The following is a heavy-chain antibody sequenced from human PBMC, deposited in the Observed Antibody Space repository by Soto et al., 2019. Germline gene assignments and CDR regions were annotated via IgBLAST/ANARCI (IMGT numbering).Heavy chain of an antibody. D-gene: IGHD3-9*01. J-gene: IGHJ6*02. V-gene: IGHV3-64*01. CDR3: ARAIWETYGMDV. Sequence: EVQLVESGGGLVQPGGSLRLSCAASGFTFSSYAMHWVRQAPGKGLECVSVISSNGGSTYYANSVKGRFTISRDNSKITLYLQMGSLRAEDMAVYYCARAIWETYGMDVWGQGTTVTVS. CDR1: GFTFSSYA. CDR2: ISSNGGST.